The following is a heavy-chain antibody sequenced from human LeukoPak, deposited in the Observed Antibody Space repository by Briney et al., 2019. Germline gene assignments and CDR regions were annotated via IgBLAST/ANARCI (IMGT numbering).Heavy chain of an antibody. D-gene: IGHD3-10*01. CDR2: INPNSGGT. Sequence: GASVKVSCKASGYTFAGYYIHWVRRAPGQGLEWVGRINPNSGGTKYAQKFQGRVTMARDTSISTAYIELSSLRSDDTAVYYCARDGANKVRGVHYFYMDIWGKGTTVTVSS. CDR3: ARDGANKVRGVHYFYMDI. CDR1: GYTFAGYY. V-gene: IGHV1-2*06. J-gene: IGHJ6*03.